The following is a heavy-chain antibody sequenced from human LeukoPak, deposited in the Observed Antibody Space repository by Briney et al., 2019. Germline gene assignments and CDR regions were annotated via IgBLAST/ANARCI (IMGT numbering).Heavy chain of an antibody. Sequence: PSETLSLTCAVSGGSITTNNWWFWVRQPPGKRLEWIGEIYHSGSTNYNPSLGRRVTISVDKAENKFSLKLNSVTAADTAVYYCARGGGYSYGYVYYYYYMDVWGKGTTVTVSS. D-gene: IGHD5-18*01. V-gene: IGHV4-4*02. CDR1: GGSITTNNW. CDR3: ARGGGYSYGYVYYYYYMDV. J-gene: IGHJ6*03. CDR2: IYHSGST.